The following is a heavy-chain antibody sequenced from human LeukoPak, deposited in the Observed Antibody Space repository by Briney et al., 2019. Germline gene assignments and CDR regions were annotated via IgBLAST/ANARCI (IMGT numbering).Heavy chain of an antibody. Sequence: GGSLRLSCAASGFSFSTYAMNWVRQAPGKGLAWVSSISDRSGYIYYAASLKGRFTVSRDNARNSLFLQMNSLRADDTAVYYCARGSGSYHDAFDIWGQGTMVTVSS. V-gene: IGHV3-21*01. CDR3: ARGSGSYHDAFDI. CDR2: ISDRSGYI. J-gene: IGHJ3*02. CDR1: GFSFSTYA. D-gene: IGHD1-26*01.